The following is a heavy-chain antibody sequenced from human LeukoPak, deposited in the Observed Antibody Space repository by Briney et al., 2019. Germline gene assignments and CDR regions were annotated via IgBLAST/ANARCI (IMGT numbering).Heavy chain of an antibody. J-gene: IGHJ4*02. CDR2: ISGSGGST. V-gene: IGHV3-23*01. CDR3: AKDLIVATIVNYFDY. Sequence: PGGSLRLSCAASGFTFSSYAMSWVRQAPGKGLEWVSAISGSGGSTYYADSVKGRFTISRDNSKNTLYLQMNSLRAEDTAVYYCAKDLIVATIVNYFDYWGQGTLVTVSS. CDR1: GFTFSSYA. D-gene: IGHD5-12*01.